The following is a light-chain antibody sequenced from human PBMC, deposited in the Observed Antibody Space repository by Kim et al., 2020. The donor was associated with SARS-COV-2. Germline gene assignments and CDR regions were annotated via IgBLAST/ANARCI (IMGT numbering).Light chain of an antibody. J-gene: IGLJ7*01. CDR3: QVWGSSSDHAV. Sequence: SYELTQPPSVSVAPGKTARITCGGNNIGSKSVHWYQQKPGQAPVLVIYYDSDRPSGIPERFSGSNSGNTATLTISRVEAGDEADYYCQVWGSSSDHAVFGGGTQLTVL. CDR1: NIGSKS. V-gene: IGLV3-21*04. CDR2: YDS.